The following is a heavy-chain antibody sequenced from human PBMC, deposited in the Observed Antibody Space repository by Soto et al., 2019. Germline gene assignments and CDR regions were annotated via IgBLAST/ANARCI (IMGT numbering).Heavy chain of an antibody. D-gene: IGHD6-6*01. V-gene: IGHV3-30*03. J-gene: IGHJ4*02. CDR3: ARGTIVARQHLDY. CDR2: ISIRGGDE. Sequence: QVQLVESGGGVVQPGKSLRLSCAASGFTFSSYAMHWASQAPGKGLEWVTVISIRGGDEYYAESVRGRFTISRDDSKNTLYLQMDSLRVEDTAVYYCARGTIVARQHLDYWGQGTLVPVSS. CDR1: GFTFSSYA.